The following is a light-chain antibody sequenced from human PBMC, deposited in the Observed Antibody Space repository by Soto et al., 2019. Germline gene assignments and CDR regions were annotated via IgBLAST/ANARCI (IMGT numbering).Light chain of an antibody. CDR2: EGS. CDR3: CSYAGSSTFVV. Sequence: QSALTQPASVSGSPGQSITISCTGTSSDVGSYNLVSWYQQHPGKAPKVMNYEGSKRPSGVSNRFSGSKSGNTASLTISGIQAEDEADYYCCSYAGSSTFVVFGGGTKLTVL. CDR1: SSDVGSYNL. V-gene: IGLV2-23*03. J-gene: IGLJ2*01.